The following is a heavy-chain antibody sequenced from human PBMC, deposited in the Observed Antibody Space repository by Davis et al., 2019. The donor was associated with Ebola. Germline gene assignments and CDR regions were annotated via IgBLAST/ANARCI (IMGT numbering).Heavy chain of an antibody. CDR3: AREMVTMIVVVPFDY. J-gene: IGHJ4*02. V-gene: IGHV3-30*02. CDR2: IRYDGSLQ. Sequence: GESLKISCASSGFTFQIYGIHWVRQAPGKGLEWVSFIRYDGSLQFYADSVKGRFTISRDNSKNTLFLQMNSLRAEDTAVYYCAREMVTMIVVVPFDYWGQGTLVTVSS. CDR1: GFTFQIYG. D-gene: IGHD3-22*01.